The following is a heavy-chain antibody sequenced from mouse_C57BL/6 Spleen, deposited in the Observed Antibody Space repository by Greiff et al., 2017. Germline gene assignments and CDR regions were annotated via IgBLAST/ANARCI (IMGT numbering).Heavy chain of an antibody. V-gene: IGHV1-19*01. Sequence: EVQLQESGPVLVKPGASVKMSCKASGYTFTDYYMNWVKQSHGKSLEWIGVINPYNGGTSYNKKVKGKATLTVDKSSSTAYMELNSLTSEDSAVYYCARAITTVPFDYWGQGTTLTVSS. CDR2: INPYNGGT. D-gene: IGHD1-1*01. CDR1: GYTFTDYY. CDR3: ARAITTVPFDY. J-gene: IGHJ2*01.